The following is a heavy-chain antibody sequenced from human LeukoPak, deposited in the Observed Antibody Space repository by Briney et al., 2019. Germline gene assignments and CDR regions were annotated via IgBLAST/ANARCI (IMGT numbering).Heavy chain of an antibody. CDR1: GGTFSSCA. CDR3: ARGVVGATTGAYSFDY. CDR2: IIPIFGTA. J-gene: IGHJ4*02. V-gene: IGHV1-69*13. D-gene: IGHD1-26*01. Sequence: SVKVSCTASGGTFSSCAISWVRQAPGQGLEWMGGIIPIFGTADYAQKFQGRVTITADESTSTAYMELSSLKSEDTAVYYCARGVVGATTGAYSFDYWGQGTLVTVSS.